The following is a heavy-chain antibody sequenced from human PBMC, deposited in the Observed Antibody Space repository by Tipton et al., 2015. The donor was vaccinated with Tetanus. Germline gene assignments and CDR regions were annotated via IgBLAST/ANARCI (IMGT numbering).Heavy chain of an antibody. J-gene: IGHJ6*02. CDR1: GFTFDDYT. CDR2: IRWNGGGT. V-gene: IGHV3-43*01. Sequence: SLRLSCAASGFTFDDYTMHWVRQAPGKGLEWVSLIRWNGGGTHYADSVKGRFTVSRDNSKNSLYLQMNSLRTEDTALYYCAKDTSVATEKGGTDVWGLGTTVTVFS. CDR3: AKDTSVATEKGGTDV. D-gene: IGHD1-14*01.